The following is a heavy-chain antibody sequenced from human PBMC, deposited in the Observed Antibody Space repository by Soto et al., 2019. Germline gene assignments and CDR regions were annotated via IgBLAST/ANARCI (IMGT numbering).Heavy chain of an antibody. Sequence: SETLSLTCSVSGASINNFAYYWGWIRQPPGKGLEWIGTVYYNENTYYNPSLKSRVAISVDTAKNQFSLNLRSVTAADTAIYFCARRERYYGSPGWFDPWGQGTLVTVSS. CDR1: GASINNFAYY. D-gene: IGHD3-10*01. J-gene: IGHJ5*01. V-gene: IGHV4-39*01. CDR3: ARRERYYGSPGWFDP. CDR2: VYYNENT.